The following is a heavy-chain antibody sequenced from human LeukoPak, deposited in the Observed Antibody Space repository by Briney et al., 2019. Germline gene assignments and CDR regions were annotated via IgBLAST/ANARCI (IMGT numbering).Heavy chain of an antibody. D-gene: IGHD6-13*01. J-gene: IGHJ4*02. CDR3: AKDHSSSWTFDY. Sequence: PSETLSLTCTVSGGSISSSSYYWGWIRQPPGKGLEWIGSIYYSGSTYYNPSLKSRVTISVDTSKNQFSLKLSSVTAEDTAVYYCAKDHSSSWTFDYWGQGTLVTVSS. CDR2: IYYSGST. V-gene: IGHV4-39*07. CDR1: GGSISSSSYY.